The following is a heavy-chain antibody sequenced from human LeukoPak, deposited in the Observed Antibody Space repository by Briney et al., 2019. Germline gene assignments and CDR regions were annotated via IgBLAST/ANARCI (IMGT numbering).Heavy chain of an antibody. CDR1: GYTFTAYY. D-gene: IGHD3/OR15-3a*01. V-gene: IGHV1-2*02. CDR3: ARVADFRQSFDF. Sequence: ASVKVSCKASGYTFTAYYLHWVRQAPGQGLEWMGWINPNSGGTNYAQTFQGRVTMTRDTSISTAYMDLSTLRSDDTAVYYCARVADFRQSFDFWGQGSLLTVS. CDR2: INPNSGGT. J-gene: IGHJ4*01.